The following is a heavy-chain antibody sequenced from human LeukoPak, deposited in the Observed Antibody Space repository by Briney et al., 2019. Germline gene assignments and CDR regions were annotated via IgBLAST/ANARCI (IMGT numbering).Heavy chain of an antibody. D-gene: IGHD6-19*01. V-gene: IGHV3-48*01. CDR3: AKNPSCSSGWYGLYFDY. CDR2: ITGSSSTI. Sequence: GGSLRLSCAVSGFTFSSHNMNWVRQAPGKGLEWVSHITGSSSTIYYADSVKGRFTISRDNGKNTLYLQMDSLRAEDTAVYYRAKNPSCSSGWYGLYFDYWGQGSLVTVSS. J-gene: IGHJ4*02. CDR1: GFTFSSHN.